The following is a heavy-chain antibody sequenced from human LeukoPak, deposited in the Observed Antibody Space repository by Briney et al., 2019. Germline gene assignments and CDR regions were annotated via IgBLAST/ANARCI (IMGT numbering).Heavy chain of an antibody. Sequence: SVKVSCKASGGTFSSYAISWVRQAPGQGLEWMGGIIPIFGTANYAQKFQGRVTITADESTSTAYMELSSLRSEDTAVYYCARGRGGLGSHSSPIDYWGQGTLVTVSS. D-gene: IGHD6-13*01. CDR2: IIPIFGTA. J-gene: IGHJ4*02. CDR3: ARGRGGLGSHSSPIDY. V-gene: IGHV1-69*01. CDR1: GGTFSSYA.